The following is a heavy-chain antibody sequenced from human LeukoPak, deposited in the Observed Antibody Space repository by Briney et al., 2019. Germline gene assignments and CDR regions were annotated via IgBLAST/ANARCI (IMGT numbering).Heavy chain of an antibody. D-gene: IGHD2-2*01. V-gene: IGHV4-4*02. CDR2: IYHSGST. CDR1: GGSISSSNW. J-gene: IGHJ5*02. Sequence: SETLSLTCAVSGGSISSSNWWSWVRQPPGKGLEWIREIYHSGSTNYNPSLKSRVTISVDKSKNQFSLKLSSVTAADTAVYYCARRDIVVVPAADNWFDPWGQGTLVTVSS. CDR3: ARRDIVVVPAADNWFDP.